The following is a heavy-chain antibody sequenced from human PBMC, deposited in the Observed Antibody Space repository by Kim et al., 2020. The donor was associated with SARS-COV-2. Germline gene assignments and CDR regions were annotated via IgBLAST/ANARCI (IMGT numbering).Heavy chain of an antibody. D-gene: IGHD1-1*01. Sequence: GGSLRLSCAASGLTFKNYWMTWVRQAPGTGLGWVASIKYDGSAEFYVDSVRGRFTISRDNAKDSVYLQLSSLRAEDTAVYYCAKGTNMDVWGQGTTVTVSS. V-gene: IGHV3-7*03. CDR1: GLTFKNYW. CDR3: AKGTNMDV. CDR2: IKYDGSAE. J-gene: IGHJ6*02.